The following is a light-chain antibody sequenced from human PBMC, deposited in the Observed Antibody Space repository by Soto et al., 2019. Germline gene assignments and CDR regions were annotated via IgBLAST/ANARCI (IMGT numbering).Light chain of an antibody. J-gene: IGKJ1*01. V-gene: IGKV3-15*01. Sequence: EIVMTQSPATLSVSPGERATLSCRASESVSSKLVWYQKKPGQAPRLLIHDASTRATGIPARFSGSGSGTEFTLTISRLEPEDFAVYYCQQYGSSGTFGQGTKVDIK. CDR2: DAS. CDR1: ESVSSK. CDR3: QQYGSSGT.